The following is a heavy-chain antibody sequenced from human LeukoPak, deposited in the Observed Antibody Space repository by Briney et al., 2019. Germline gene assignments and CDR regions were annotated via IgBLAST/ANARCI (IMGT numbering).Heavy chain of an antibody. D-gene: IGHD6-13*01. Sequence: PGRSLRLSCAASGFTFSSYGMHWVRQAPGKGLEWVAVISYDGSNKYYADSVKGRFTISRDNSKNTLYLQMNSLRAEDTAMYYCAKDGFRIAAASGGGMDVWGKGTTVTVSS. CDR2: ISYDGSNK. V-gene: IGHV3-30*18. J-gene: IGHJ6*04. CDR3: AKDGFRIAAASGGGMDV. CDR1: GFTFSSYG.